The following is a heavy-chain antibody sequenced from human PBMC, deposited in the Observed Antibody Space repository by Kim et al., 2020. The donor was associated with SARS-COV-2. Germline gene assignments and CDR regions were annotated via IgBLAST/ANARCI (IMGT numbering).Heavy chain of an antibody. Sequence: GESLKISCKASGYSFTSYWIGWVRQMPGKGLEWVGIIYPGDSDTRYSPSFRGQVTISAEKSISTAYLQWSSLKASDTAMYYCARHISEGQLLGGPYYWGQGALVTVSS. CDR3: ARHISEGQLLGGPYY. J-gene: IGHJ4*02. D-gene: IGHD1-1*01. CDR1: GYSFTSYW. V-gene: IGHV5-51*01. CDR2: IYPGDSDT.